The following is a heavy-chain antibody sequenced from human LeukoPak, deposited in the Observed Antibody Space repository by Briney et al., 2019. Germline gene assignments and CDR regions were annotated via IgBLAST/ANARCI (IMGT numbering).Heavy chain of an antibody. J-gene: IGHJ4*02. V-gene: IGHV3-48*03. CDR1: GFTFSSYE. CDR2: ITNSGRAI. D-gene: IGHD4-23*01. CDR3: ARCPRWAHFAS. Sequence: GGSLRLSCAASGFTFSSYEMNWVRHARGKGLEWISYITNSGRAIYYADSVKGRFTVSGDDAKHSLYLQMNSLRAEDTAVYYCARCPRWAHFASWGQGTLVTVSS.